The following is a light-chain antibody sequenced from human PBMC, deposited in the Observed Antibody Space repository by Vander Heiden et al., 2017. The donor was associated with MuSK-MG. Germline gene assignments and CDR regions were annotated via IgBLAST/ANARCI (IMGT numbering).Light chain of an antibody. J-gene: IGKJ4*01. V-gene: IGKV1-39*01. CDR1: QSISSY. Sequence: DIQMTQSPSSLSASVGDRVTITCRASQSISSYLNWYQQKPGKAPKLLIYAASSLQSGVPSRFSGSGSGTDFTLTISRLQPEDFATYYCQQSYSTPPTFGAGTKVEIK. CDR2: AAS. CDR3: QQSYSTPPT.